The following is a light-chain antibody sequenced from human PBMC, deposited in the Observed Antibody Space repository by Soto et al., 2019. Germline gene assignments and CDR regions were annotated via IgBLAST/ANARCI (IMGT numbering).Light chain of an antibody. CDR2: GSS. V-gene: IGKV3D-15*01. CDR1: ENVGTN. Sequence: IVLTQSPATLSASPGERVTLSCRASENVGTNLAWYQQRPGQPPRLLIYGSSSMATGVSATFSGSGSRTEFTLTISSLQSEDSAGYYCQQYNNLGLSFGGGTKVEIK. CDR3: QQYNNLGLS. J-gene: IGKJ4*01.